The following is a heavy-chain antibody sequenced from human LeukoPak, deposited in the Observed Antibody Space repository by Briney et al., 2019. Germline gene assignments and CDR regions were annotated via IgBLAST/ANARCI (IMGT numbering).Heavy chain of an antibody. J-gene: IGHJ4*02. Sequence: GESLKISCKGSGYSFTSYWIGWVRQMPGKGLEWMGIIYPGDSDTRYSPSFQGQVTISADKSISTAYLQWSSLKASDTAMYYCAINYDSSGYYYPPAFDYWGQGTLVTVSS. CDR2: IYPGDSDT. V-gene: IGHV5-51*01. D-gene: IGHD3-22*01. CDR1: GYSFTSYW. CDR3: AINYDSSGYYYPPAFDY.